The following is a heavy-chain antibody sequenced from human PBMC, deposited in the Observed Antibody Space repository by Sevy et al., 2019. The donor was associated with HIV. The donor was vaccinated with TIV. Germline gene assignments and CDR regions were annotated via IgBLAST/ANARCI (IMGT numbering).Heavy chain of an antibody. J-gene: IGHJ4*02. D-gene: IGHD2-21*02. CDR3: ARGGGYCGGDCYSIDY. Sequence: GGSLRLSCAASGFTFSSYVMHWVRQAPGKGLEWVALIWYDGTIKYYADSVKGRFTISRDNSKDTRFLQMNSLTPEDTAVYYCARGGGYCGGDCYSIDYRGQGARGTVSS. CDR1: GFTFSSYV. V-gene: IGHV3-33*08. CDR2: IWYDGTIK.